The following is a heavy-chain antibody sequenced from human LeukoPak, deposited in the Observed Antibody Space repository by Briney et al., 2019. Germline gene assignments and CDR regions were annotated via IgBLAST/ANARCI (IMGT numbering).Heavy chain of an antibody. CDR2: IGGGGYTT. D-gene: IGHD3-10*01. CDR1: GFTFSRYW. J-gene: IGHJ4*02. V-gene: IGHV3-23*01. Sequence: PGGSLRLSCAASGFTFSRYWMHWVRQAPGKGLEWVSSIGGGGYTTYYADSVRGRFTISRDNSKNSMYLQMSSLRAEDTAIYYCAEVESSYCRIWGQGTLVTVSS. CDR3: AEVESSYCRI.